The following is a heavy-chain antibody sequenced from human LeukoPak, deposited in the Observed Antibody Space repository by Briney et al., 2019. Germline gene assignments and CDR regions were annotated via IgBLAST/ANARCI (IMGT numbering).Heavy chain of an antibody. J-gene: IGHJ4*02. V-gene: IGHV3-30*03. Sequence: GGSPRLSCAASGFTFSSYGMHWVRQAPGKGLEWVALISYDGSNKYYADSVKGRFTISRDNSKNTLYLQMNSLTAEDTAIYYCARDLNWVYYFDSWGQGTLVSVSS. CDR2: ISYDGSNK. D-gene: IGHD7-27*01. CDR1: GFTFSSYG. CDR3: ARDLNWVYYFDS.